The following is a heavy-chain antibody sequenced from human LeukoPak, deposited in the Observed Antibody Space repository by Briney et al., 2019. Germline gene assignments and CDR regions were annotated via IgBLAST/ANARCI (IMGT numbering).Heavy chain of an antibody. CDR3: ARGTRDIVVVPAAIKNYWYFDL. D-gene: IGHD2-2*02. CDR2: IYYSGST. V-gene: IGHV4-31*03. J-gene: IGHJ2*01. CDR1: GGSISSGGDY. Sequence: SQTLSLTCTVSGGSISSGGDYWSWIRQHPGKGLEWIGYIYYSGSTYYNPSLKSRVTISVDTSKNQFSLKLSSVTAADTAVYYCARGTRDIVVVPAAIKNYWYFDLWGRGTLVTVSS.